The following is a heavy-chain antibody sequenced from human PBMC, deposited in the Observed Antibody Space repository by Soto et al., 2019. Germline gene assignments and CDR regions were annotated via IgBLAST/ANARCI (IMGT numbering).Heavy chain of an antibody. Sequence: QVQLVQSGAEVKKPGSSVTVSCKASGGTFSSNTITWVRQAPGHGLEWMGRIIPILDMANYSQKFQGRATITADKSTSTAYMQLSSLTSEDTATYFCARLPGYSSDSYSPYYYYYMDVWGKGTPVTVSS. CDR1: GGTFSSNT. D-gene: IGHD6-19*01. V-gene: IGHV1-69*02. J-gene: IGHJ6*03. CDR3: ARLPGYSSDSYSPYYYYYMDV. CDR2: IIPILDMA.